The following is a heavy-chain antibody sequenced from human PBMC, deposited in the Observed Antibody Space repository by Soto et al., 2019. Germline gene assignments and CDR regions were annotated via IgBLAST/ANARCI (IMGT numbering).Heavy chain of an antibody. V-gene: IGHV4-59*01. D-gene: IGHD6-13*01. CDR2: IYYSGST. CDR1: GGSISSYY. CDR3: AGQQLANYYYGMDV. J-gene: IGHJ6*02. Sequence: ASETLSLTCTVSGGSISSYYWSWIRQPPGKGLEWIGYIYYSGSTNYNPSLKSRVTISVDTSKNQFSLKLSSVTAADTAVYYCAGQQLANYYYGMDVWGQGTTVTVSS.